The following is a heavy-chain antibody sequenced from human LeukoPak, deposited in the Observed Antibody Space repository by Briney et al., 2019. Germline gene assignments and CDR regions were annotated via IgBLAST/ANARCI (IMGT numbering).Heavy chain of an antibody. CDR2: ISSSGSTI. Sequence: PGGSLRLSCAPSGFTFSDYYMSWIRQAPGKGLEWVSYISSSGSTIYYADSVKGRFTISRDNAKNSLYLQMNSLRAEDTAVYYCARDRRHLRGYFDLWGRGTLVTVSS. J-gene: IGHJ2*01. V-gene: IGHV3-11*01. CDR1: GFTFSDYY. CDR3: ARDRRHLRGYFDL.